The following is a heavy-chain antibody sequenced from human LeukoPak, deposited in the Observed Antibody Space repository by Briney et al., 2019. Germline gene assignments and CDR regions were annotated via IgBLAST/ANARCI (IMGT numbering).Heavy chain of an antibody. CDR2: INPGGGTT. V-gene: IGHV1-46*01. D-gene: IGHD2-15*01. Sequence: ASVKVSCKASGYTFTTYYMHWVRQAPGQGLEWMGIINPGGGTTSYAQKFQGRVTMTRDTSTSTVYMELSSLRSEDTAVYYCARGDYSGGNCYHLDYWGQGTLVIVSS. J-gene: IGHJ4*02. CDR3: ARGDYSGGNCYHLDY. CDR1: GYTFTTYY.